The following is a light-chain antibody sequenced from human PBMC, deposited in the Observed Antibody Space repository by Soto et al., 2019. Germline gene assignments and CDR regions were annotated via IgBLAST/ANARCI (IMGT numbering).Light chain of an antibody. V-gene: IGKV1-39*01. CDR2: AAS. Sequence: DIQMTQSPSSLSASVGDRVTITCRASQSIVTYLNWYLQKPGKAPKLLIYAASNLQSGVPSRFSGSGSGTDFTLTISSLQPEDLATYFCQQSYSTPPWTFGQGTKVEIK. CDR3: QQSYSTPPWT. J-gene: IGKJ1*01. CDR1: QSIVTY.